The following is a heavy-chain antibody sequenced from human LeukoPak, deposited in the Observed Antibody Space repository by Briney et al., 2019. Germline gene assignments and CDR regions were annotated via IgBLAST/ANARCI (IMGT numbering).Heavy chain of an antibody. V-gene: IGHV3-11*06. D-gene: IGHD3-22*01. CDR2: ISGSGHDI. CDR3: ATDHGYFYEGNDYRPD. Sequence: PGGSLRLSCAASGFTFSDSYMTWVRQAPGKGVEWVAYISGSGHDINYSDSVKGRFTISRDNAKNSLYLQMNSLRAEDTAVYYCATDHGYFYEGNDYRPDWGQGTLVTVSS. CDR1: GFTFSDSY. J-gene: IGHJ4*02.